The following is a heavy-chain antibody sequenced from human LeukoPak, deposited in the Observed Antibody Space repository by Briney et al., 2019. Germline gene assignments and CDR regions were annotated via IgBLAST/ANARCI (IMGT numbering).Heavy chain of an antibody. CDR3: ARGGGVVTFFFDY. D-gene: IGHD2-21*02. V-gene: IGHV4-30-4*01. CDR1: GGSISSGDYY. Sequence: KPSETLSLTCTVSGGSISSGDYYWSWIRQPPGKGLEWIGYIYYSGSTYYNPSLKSRVTISVDTSKNQFSLKLSSVTAADTAVYYCARGGGVVTFFFDYWGQGTLVTVSS. J-gene: IGHJ4*02. CDR2: IYYSGST.